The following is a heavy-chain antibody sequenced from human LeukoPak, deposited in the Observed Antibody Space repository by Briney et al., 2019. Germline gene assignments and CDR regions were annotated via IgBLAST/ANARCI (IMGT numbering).Heavy chain of an antibody. Sequence: SETLSLICAVYGGSFSGYYWSWIRQPPGKGLEWIGEINHSGSTNYNPSLKSRVTISVDTSKNQFSLKLSSVTAADTAVYYCAVLVVVTAIDPMDVWGQGTTVTVSS. CDR1: GGSFSGYY. CDR3: AVLVVVTAIDPMDV. CDR2: INHSGST. J-gene: IGHJ6*02. V-gene: IGHV4-34*01. D-gene: IGHD2-21*02.